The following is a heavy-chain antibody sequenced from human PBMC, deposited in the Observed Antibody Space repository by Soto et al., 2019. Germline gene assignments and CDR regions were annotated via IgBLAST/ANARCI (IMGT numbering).Heavy chain of an antibody. CDR2: IYYRGST. CDR1: GGSISGYY. V-gene: IGHV4-59*01. D-gene: IGHD6-13*01. Sequence: PSETLSLTANVSGGSISGYYWSWIRQPPGKGLEYVGYIYYRGSTNYNPSLESRVTMSVDTSRNQFSLKVNSVTAADTAVYYCARQQLLPFYYALDVWGQGTTVTGSS. CDR3: ARQQLLPFYYALDV. J-gene: IGHJ6*02.